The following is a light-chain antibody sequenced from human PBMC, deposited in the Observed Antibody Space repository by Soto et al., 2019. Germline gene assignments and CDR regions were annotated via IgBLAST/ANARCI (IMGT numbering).Light chain of an antibody. Sequence: EIVLTQSPATLSLSPGERATLSCRASQSVSSYLAWYQQKPGQAPRLLIYDASNRATGIPARFSGSGSGTDFTLTISSLEPEDFALYYCQQYDSWPRTFGQGTKVEIK. CDR1: QSVSSY. J-gene: IGKJ1*01. V-gene: IGKV3-11*01. CDR2: DAS. CDR3: QQYDSWPRT.